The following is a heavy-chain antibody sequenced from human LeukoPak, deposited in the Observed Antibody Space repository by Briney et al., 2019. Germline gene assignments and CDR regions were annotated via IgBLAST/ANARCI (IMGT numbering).Heavy chain of an antibody. CDR3: AKDYQLGYGDYTFDC. J-gene: IGHJ4*02. V-gene: IGHV3-33*06. CDR2: IWYDGSNK. D-gene: IGHD4-17*01. Sequence: PGRSLRLSCAASGFTFSSYGMHWVRQAPGKGLEWVAVIWYDGSNKYYADSVKGRFTISRDNSKNTLYLQMNSLRAEDTAVYYCAKDYQLGYGDYTFDCWGQGTLVTVSS. CDR1: GFTFSSYG.